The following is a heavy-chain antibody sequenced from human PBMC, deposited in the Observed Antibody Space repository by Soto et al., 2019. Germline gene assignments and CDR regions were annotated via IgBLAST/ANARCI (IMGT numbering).Heavy chain of an antibody. CDR2: VRTKANNYAT. V-gene: IGHV3-73*01. CDR1: GFTFSGSA. J-gene: IGHJ3*02. CDR3: TRDGSGGSCNPDAFDI. D-gene: IGHD2-15*01. Sequence: PGGSLRLSCAASGFTFSGSAVHWVRQASGKGLEWVGRVRTKANNYATAYGVSVKGRFTISRDDSKNTAYLQMNSLKTEDTAMYYCTRDGSGGSCNPDAFDIWGQGTVVTVAS.